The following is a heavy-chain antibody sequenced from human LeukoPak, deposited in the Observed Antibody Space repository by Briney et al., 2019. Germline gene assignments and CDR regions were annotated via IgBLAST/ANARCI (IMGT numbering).Heavy chain of an antibody. J-gene: IGHJ6*02. Sequence: SETLSLTCTVSGGSISSYYWSWIRQPPGKGLEWIGYIYYSGSTNYNPSLKSRVTISVDTSKNQFSLKLSSVTAADTAVHYCARVYYYDSSGYYRGLYYYGMDVWGQGTTVTVSS. CDR1: GGSISSYY. D-gene: IGHD3-22*01. CDR2: IYYSGST. V-gene: IGHV4-59*01. CDR3: ARVYYYDSSGYYRGLYYYGMDV.